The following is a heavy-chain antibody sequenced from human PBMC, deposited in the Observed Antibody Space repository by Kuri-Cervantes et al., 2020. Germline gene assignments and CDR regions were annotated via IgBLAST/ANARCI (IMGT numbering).Heavy chain of an antibody. CDR2: ISYDGSNK. V-gene: IGHV3-30*18. Sequence: GGSLRLSCAASGFTFSSYSMNWVRQAPGKGLEWVAVISYDGSNKYYADSVKGRFTISRDNSKNTLYLQMNSLRAEDTAVYYCAKVSEQLPPDYWGQGTLVTVSS. CDR3: AKVSEQLPPDY. J-gene: IGHJ4*02. D-gene: IGHD5-18*01. CDR1: GFTFSSYS.